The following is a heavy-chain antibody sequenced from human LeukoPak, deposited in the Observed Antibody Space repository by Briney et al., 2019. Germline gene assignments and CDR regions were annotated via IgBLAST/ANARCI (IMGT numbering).Heavy chain of an antibody. CDR3: AGNDIAAAGYNWFDP. CDR2: INHSGSP. V-gene: IGHV4-34*01. J-gene: IGHJ5*02. CDR1: GGSFSGYY. D-gene: IGHD6-13*01. Sequence: SETLSLTCAVYGGSFSGYYWSWIRQPPGKGLEWIGEINHSGSPNYNPSLKSRVTISVDTSKNQFSLKLSSVTAADTAVYYCAGNDIAAAGYNWFDPWGQGTLVTVSS.